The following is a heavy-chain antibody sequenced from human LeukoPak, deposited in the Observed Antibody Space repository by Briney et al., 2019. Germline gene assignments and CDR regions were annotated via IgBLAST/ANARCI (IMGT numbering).Heavy chain of an antibody. J-gene: IGHJ4*02. CDR3: ASSQDYDYVWGSYRFDY. CDR1: GYTFTSYG. Sequence: ASVKVSCKASGYTFTSYGISWVRQAPGQGLEWMGWISVYNGNTNYAQKLQGRVTMTTDTSTSTAYMELRSLRSDDTAVYYCASSQDYDYVWGSYRFDYWGQGTLVTVSS. CDR2: ISVYNGNT. V-gene: IGHV1-18*01. D-gene: IGHD3-16*02.